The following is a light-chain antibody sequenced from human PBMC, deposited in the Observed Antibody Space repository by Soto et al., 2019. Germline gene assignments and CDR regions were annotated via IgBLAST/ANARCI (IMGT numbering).Light chain of an antibody. CDR2: EVR. Sequence: QSVLTQPASVSGSPGQSITISCTGTSSDVGGYNSVCWHQRHPGKAPKLMIYEVRNRPSGVSDRFSASKSGNTASLTISGLQADDEADYYCSSFTSSNTWVFGGGTKLTVL. CDR1: SSDVGGYNS. J-gene: IGLJ3*02. V-gene: IGLV2-14*01. CDR3: SSFTSSNTWV.